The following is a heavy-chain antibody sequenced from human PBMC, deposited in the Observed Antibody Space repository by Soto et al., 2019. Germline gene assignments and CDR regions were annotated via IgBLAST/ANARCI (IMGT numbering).Heavy chain of an antibody. V-gene: IGHV4-31*03. CDR2: IYYSGST. CDR3: ARATTVTLDFDY. CDR1: GGSISSGGYY. D-gene: IGHD4-17*01. Sequence: SETLSLTCTVSGGSISSGGYYWSWIRQHPGKGLEWIGYIYYSGSTYYNPSLKSRVTISVDTSKNQFSLKLSSVTAADTAVYYCARATTVTLDFDYWGQGTLVTVSS. J-gene: IGHJ4*02.